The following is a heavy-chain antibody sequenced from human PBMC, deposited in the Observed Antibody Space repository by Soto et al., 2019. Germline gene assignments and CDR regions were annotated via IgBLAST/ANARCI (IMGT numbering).Heavy chain of an antibody. D-gene: IGHD6-6*01. Sequence: ASVKVSCKXSGYTFTSYGISWVRQAPGQGLEWMGWISAYNGNTNYAQKLQGRVTMTTDTSTSTAYMELRSLRSDDTAVYYCARDIGYCSSAPWWFDSWGQGTLVTVSS. CDR3: ARDIGYCSSAPWWFDS. V-gene: IGHV1-18*04. CDR1: GYTFTSYG. CDR2: ISAYNGNT. J-gene: IGHJ5*01.